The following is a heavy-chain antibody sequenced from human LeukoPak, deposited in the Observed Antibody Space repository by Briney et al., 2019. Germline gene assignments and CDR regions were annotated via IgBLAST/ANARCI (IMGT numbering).Heavy chain of an antibody. CDR2: ISGRGDGT. Sequence: GGALRLSCAASGFTFNTYTMNWVRQAPGKGLEWVSAISGRGDGTYYADFVKGRFTISRDNSKNTLFLQMNSLRVEDTATYYCAKGTERYREVSSFDSWGRGTLVAVS. V-gene: IGHV3-23*01. CDR3: AKGTERYREVSSFDS. D-gene: IGHD3-10*01. J-gene: IGHJ4*02. CDR1: GFTFNTYT.